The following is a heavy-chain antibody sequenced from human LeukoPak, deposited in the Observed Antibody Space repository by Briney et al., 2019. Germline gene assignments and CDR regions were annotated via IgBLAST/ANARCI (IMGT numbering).Heavy chain of an antibody. V-gene: IGHV1-18*01. CDR3: ARVILSHTYYYDSSGQAGLYYFDY. Sequence: PQASVKVSCKASGYTFTSYGINWVRQAPGQGLEWMGWISDYNAYTNYAQKVQGRVTMTTDTSTSTAYMELRSLRSDDTAVYYCARVILSHTYYYDSSGQAGLYYFDYWGQGTLVTVSS. J-gene: IGHJ4*02. CDR2: ISDYNAYT. D-gene: IGHD3-22*01. CDR1: GYTFTSYG.